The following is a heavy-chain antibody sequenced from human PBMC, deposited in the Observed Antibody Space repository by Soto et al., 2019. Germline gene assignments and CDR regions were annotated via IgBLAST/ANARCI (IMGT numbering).Heavy chain of an antibody. CDR2: IYYTGNT. J-gene: IGHJ4*02. D-gene: IGHD3-3*01. CDR1: GGSISSSTYY. V-gene: IGHV4-39*02. CDR3: AIDQSATGRFWSGYYFDY. Sequence: PSETLSLTCTVSGGSISSSTYYWGWIRQPPGRGLEWIATIYYTGNTYYNPSLKSRVTISIDTSKNQFSLKLSSVTAADTAVYYCAIDQSATGRFWSGYYFDYWGQGMLVTVSS.